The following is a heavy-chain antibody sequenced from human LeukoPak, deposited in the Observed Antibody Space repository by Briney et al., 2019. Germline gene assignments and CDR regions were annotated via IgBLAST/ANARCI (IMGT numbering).Heavy chain of an antibody. CDR3: ARGYHWSIDY. J-gene: IGHJ4*02. V-gene: IGHV3-74*01. Sequence: GGSLRLSCAASGFIFRSYWMHWVRQAPGKGLVWVSRINSDGSSTSYADSVKGRFTISGDNAKNTLYLQMNSLRAEDTAVYYCARGYHWSIDYWGRGTLVTVSS. CDR2: INSDGSST. D-gene: IGHD2-2*01. CDR1: GFIFRSYW.